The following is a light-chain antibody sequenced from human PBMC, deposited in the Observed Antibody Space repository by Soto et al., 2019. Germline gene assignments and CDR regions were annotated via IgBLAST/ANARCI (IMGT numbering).Light chain of an antibody. CDR1: QSVTNSF. CDR2: GAS. Sequence: EIVLAQSPGTLSLSPGERATLSCRASQSVTNSFLAWYQQKPGQAPRLLIYGASRRATGIPDRFTGSGSGTEFTLTISGLQPEDVASYYCQQYDTYPLTFGGGTRVELK. CDR3: QQYDTYPLT. V-gene: IGKV3-20*01. J-gene: IGKJ4*01.